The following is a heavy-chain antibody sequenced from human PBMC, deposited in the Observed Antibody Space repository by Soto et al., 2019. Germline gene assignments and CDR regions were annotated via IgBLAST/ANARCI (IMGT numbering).Heavy chain of an antibody. V-gene: IGHV3-23*01. J-gene: IGHJ4*02. D-gene: IGHD6-19*01. Sequence: GESLKISCAASGFTFSSYAMSWVRQAPGKGLEWVSAISGSGGSTYYADSVKGRFTISRDNSKNTLYLQMNSLRAEDTAVYYCAKDHGAGIAYSSGWYYFDYWGQGTLVTVSS. CDR1: GFTFSSYA. CDR2: ISGSGGST. CDR3: AKDHGAGIAYSSGWYYFDY.